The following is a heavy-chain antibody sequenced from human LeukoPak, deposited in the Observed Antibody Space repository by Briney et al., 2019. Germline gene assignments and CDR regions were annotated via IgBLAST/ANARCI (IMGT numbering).Heavy chain of an antibody. CDR3: ARVRDYYYYYYMDV. Sequence: SETLSLTCTVSGGSISSSSYYWGWIRQPPGKGLEWIRSIYYSGSTYYNPSLKSRVTISVDTSKNQFSLKLSSVTAADTAVYYCARVRDYYYYYYMDVWGKGTTVTVS. CDR1: GGSISSSSYY. J-gene: IGHJ6*03. CDR2: IYYSGST. V-gene: IGHV4-39*01.